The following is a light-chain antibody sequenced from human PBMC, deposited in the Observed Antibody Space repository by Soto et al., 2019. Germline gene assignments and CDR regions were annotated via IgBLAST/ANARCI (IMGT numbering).Light chain of an antibody. CDR3: HQYDNTPQT. V-gene: IGKV3-20*01. CDR1: QSMKRRY. Sequence: IVLMQSPGTLSLSPWESATLFCRASQSMKRRYLAWYQQKPGQAPRVLIYAASIRATGIPDRFSGSGSGTDFSLTISRLEPEDFAVYYCHQYDNTPQTFGQGTKVDIK. J-gene: IGKJ2*01. CDR2: AAS.